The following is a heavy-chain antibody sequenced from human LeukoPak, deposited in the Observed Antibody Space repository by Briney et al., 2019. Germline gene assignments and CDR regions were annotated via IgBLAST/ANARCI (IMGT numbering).Heavy chain of an antibody. V-gene: IGHV4-4*07. CDR1: GGSVSSDY. CDR3: ARGPRYTSSSGNFDY. CDR2: IYNSGST. Sequence: SETLSLTSTASGGSVSSDYWSWIRQPAGKGLEWIGRIYNSGSTNHNPSLKSRGTMSVDASKNQASLQLSSVTAADSAVYYCARGPRYTSSSGNFDYWGQGTLVTVSS. D-gene: IGHD6-6*01. J-gene: IGHJ4*02.